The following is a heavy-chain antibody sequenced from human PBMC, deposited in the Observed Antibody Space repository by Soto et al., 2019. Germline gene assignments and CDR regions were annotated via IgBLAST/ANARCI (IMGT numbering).Heavy chain of an antibody. Sequence: SETLSLTCTVSGGSISSYYWTWIRQSPGKGLEWIGYIYYSGSTNYNPSLESRATISVDTSKNQFSLNLRSATAADTALYYCARWEDSSGYRYWGQGTLVHRLL. CDR2: IYYSGST. CDR1: GGSISSYY. V-gene: IGHV4-59*01. J-gene: IGHJ4*02. CDR3: ARWEDSSGYRY. D-gene: IGHD3-22*01.